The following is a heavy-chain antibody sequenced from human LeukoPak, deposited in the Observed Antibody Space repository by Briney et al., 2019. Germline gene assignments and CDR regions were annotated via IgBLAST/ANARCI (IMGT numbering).Heavy chain of an antibody. J-gene: IGHJ5*02. Sequence: SETLSLTCTVSGGSISSYYWSWIRQPAGKGLEWIGRIYTSGGTNYNPSLKSRVTISVDKSKNQFSLKLSSVTAADTAVYYCARSLLTRFDPWGQGTLVTVSS. CDR2: IYTSGGT. CDR1: GGSISSYY. V-gene: IGHV4-4*07. CDR3: ARSLLTRFDP.